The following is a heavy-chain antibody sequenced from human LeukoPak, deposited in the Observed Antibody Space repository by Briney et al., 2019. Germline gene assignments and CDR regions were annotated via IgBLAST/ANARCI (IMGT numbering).Heavy chain of an antibody. CDR2: ISGSGDRT. Sequence: GGSLRLSCAASGFTFSSYAMNWVRQAPGKGLEWVSSISGSGDRTYYADSVSGRFTISRDNSKNTLYLQMNSLRAEDTAIYYCAKGGPYSSSWGGKFDHWGQGTLVTVSS. CDR1: GFTFSSYA. V-gene: IGHV3-23*01. J-gene: IGHJ4*02. CDR3: AKGGPYSSSWGGKFDH. D-gene: IGHD6-13*01.